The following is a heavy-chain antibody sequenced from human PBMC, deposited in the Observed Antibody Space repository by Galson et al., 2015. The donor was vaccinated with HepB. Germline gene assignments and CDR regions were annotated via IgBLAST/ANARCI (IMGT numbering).Heavy chain of an antibody. Sequence: QSGAEVKKPGESLRISCKGSGYSFTNSWISRVRQMPGKGLQWMGRIDPSDSYTNYSPSFQGHVSMSADKSISTAYLQWSSLKASDTAVYFCARLQGSGTYPDDYWGQGTLVTVSS. V-gene: IGHV5-10-1*01. D-gene: IGHD3-10*01. J-gene: IGHJ4*02. CDR2: IDPSDSYT. CDR1: GYSFTNSW. CDR3: ARLQGSGTYPDDY.